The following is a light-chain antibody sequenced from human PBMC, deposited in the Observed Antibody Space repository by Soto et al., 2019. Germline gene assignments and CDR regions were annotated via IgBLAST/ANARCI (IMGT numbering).Light chain of an antibody. CDR1: QSISSY. V-gene: IGKV1-39*01. CDR3: QQSYSTPRALT. Sequence: DIQMTQSPSSLSASVGDRVTITCRASQSISSYLNWYQQKPGKAPKLLIYASSSLQSGVPSRFSGSGSGTDFNRTISSLQPEDFATYYCQQSYSTPRALTFGGGTKVEIK. J-gene: IGKJ4*01. CDR2: ASS.